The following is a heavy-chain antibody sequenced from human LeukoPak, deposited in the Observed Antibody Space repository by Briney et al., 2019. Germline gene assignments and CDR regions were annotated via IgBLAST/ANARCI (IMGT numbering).Heavy chain of an antibody. Sequence: SETLSLTCTVSGGTLSSYYWSWIRQPPGKGLEWIGYIYYSGNTNYNPSLKSQVTISVDVSKNQFSLKLSSVTSADTAVYYCARVDPCGGDCYSDYYYYMDVWGKGTTVTVSS. J-gene: IGHJ6*03. CDR2: IYYSGNT. D-gene: IGHD2-21*01. CDR1: GGTLSSYY. CDR3: ARVDPCGGDCYSDYYYYMDV. V-gene: IGHV4-59*01.